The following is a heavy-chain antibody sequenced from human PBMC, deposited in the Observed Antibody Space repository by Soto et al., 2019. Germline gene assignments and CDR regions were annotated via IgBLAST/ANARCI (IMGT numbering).Heavy chain of an antibody. CDR1: GGSISSYY. Sequence: SETLSLTCTVSGGSISSYYGSWIQQAPGKGLEWIGFIYHSGNTNYNPSLKSRVTMSIDTSKSQFSLKLNSVTAADTAVYYCARDQGIASSGPFDYWGPGTLVTVSS. D-gene: IGHD6-13*01. J-gene: IGHJ4*02. V-gene: IGHV4-59*01. CDR3: ARDQGIASSGPFDY. CDR2: IYHSGNT.